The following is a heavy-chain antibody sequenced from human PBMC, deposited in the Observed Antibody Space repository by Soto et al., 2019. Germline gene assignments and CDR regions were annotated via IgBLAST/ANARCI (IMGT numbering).Heavy chain of an antibody. D-gene: IGHD6-6*01. V-gene: IGHV3-33*01. J-gene: IGHJ4*02. CDR1: GFIFSNFG. Sequence: QVQLVESGGGVVQPGGSLRLSCVASGFIFSNFGMHWVRQAPGKGLAWVAVISSDEKIKQYADSVRGRFAISRDNSNNTLYLQMTSLRAEDTAIYYCARGLRSVLDYWGQGTLVTVSS. CDR3: ARGLRSVLDY. CDR2: ISSDEKIK.